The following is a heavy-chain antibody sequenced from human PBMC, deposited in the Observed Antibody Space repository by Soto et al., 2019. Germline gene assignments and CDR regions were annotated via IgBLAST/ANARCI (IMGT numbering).Heavy chain of an antibody. J-gene: IGHJ3*02. CDR2: IYSGGST. Sequence: GGSLRLSCAASGFTVSSNYMSWVRQAPGKGLEWVSVIYSGGSTYYADSVKGRFTISRDNSKNTLYLQMNSLRAEDTAVYYCARLYDDFWSGYYYKAFDIWGQGTMVT. CDR1: GFTVSSNY. V-gene: IGHV3-66*01. CDR3: ARLYDDFWSGYYYKAFDI. D-gene: IGHD3-3*01.